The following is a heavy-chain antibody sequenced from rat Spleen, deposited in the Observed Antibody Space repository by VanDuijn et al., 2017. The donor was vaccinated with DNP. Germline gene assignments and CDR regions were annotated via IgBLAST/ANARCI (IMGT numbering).Heavy chain of an antibody. Sequence: EVLLVESGGGLVQPGRSLKLSCPASGFTFSDYAMAWVRQAPRKGLEWVATISYDGLRTYYRDSVKGRFSISRDDTKGTLYLQMDSLRSEDTATYYCARDNYGLAYYFHYWGQGVMVTVSS. V-gene: IGHV5-17*01. CDR3: ARDNYGLAYYFHY. CDR2: ISYDGLRT. J-gene: IGHJ2*01. CDR1: GFTFSDYA. D-gene: IGHD1-11*01.